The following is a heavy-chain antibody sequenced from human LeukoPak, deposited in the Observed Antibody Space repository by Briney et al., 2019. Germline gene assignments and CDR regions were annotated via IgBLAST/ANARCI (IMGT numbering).Heavy chain of an antibody. J-gene: IGHJ4*02. V-gene: IGHV4-59*01. Sequence: SETLSLTCTVSGVSISSSYWSWIRQPPGKGLEWIGYIYYSGGTSYNPSLKSRGTISLDTTKNQFSLKLSSVTHAATAVYYCARGPRGHFDYWGQGTLVTVSS. CDR2: IYYSGGT. CDR3: ARGPRGHFDY. CDR1: GVSISSSY.